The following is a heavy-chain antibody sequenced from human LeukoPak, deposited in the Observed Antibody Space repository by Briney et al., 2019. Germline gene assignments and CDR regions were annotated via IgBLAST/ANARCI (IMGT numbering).Heavy chain of an antibody. D-gene: IGHD2-15*01. CDR2: INHSGST. CDR3: AGSYCSGGSCYFDY. J-gene: IGHJ4*02. CDR1: GGSFSGYY. V-gene: IGHV4-34*01. Sequence: SETLSLTCAVYGGSFSGYYRSWIRQPPGKGLEWIGEINHSGSTNYNPSLKSRVTISVDTSKNQFSLKLSSVTAADTAVYYCAGSYCSGGSCYFDYWGQGTLVTVSS.